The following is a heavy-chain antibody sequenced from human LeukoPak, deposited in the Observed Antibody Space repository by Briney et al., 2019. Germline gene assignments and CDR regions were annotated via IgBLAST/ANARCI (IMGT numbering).Heavy chain of an antibody. CDR1: GFTFSSYA. CDR2: ISYDGSNK. D-gene: IGHD6-6*01. V-gene: IGHV3-30-3*01. CDR3: ARGDYSSLGY. Sequence: GRSLRLSCAASGFTFSSYAMHWVRQAPGKGLEWVAVISYDGSNKYYADSVKGRFTISRDNSKNTLYLQMNSLRAEDTAVYYCARGDYSSLGYWGQGTLVTVSS. J-gene: IGHJ4*02.